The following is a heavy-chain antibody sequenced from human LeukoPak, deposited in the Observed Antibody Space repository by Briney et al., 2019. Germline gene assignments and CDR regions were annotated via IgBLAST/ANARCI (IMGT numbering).Heavy chain of an antibody. Sequence: SETLSLTCAVYGGSFSGYYWSWIRQPPGKGLEWIGEINHSGSTNYNPSLKSRVTISVDTSKNQFSLKLSSVTAADTAVYYCARRGYYYGSGSYNGYYYYMDVWGKGTTVTISS. J-gene: IGHJ6*03. D-gene: IGHD3-10*01. CDR1: GGSFSGYY. V-gene: IGHV4-34*01. CDR2: INHSGST. CDR3: ARRGYYYGSGSYNGYYYYMDV.